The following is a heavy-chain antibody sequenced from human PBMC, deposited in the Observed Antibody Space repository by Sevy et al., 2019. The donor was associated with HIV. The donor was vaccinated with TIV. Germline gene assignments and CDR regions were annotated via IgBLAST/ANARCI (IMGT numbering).Heavy chain of an antibody. V-gene: IGHV3-48*01. CDR1: GFTFSAYS. Sequence: GGSLRLSCAASGFTFSAYSMNWVRQAPGKGLEWVSYISSSGNTIYYAASVEGRFTISRDNAKNSLYLQMNSLRAEDTAVYYCARDPPLRFFDYWGQGTLVTVSS. CDR3: ARDPPLRFFDY. CDR2: ISSSGNTI. D-gene: IGHD3-3*01. J-gene: IGHJ4*02.